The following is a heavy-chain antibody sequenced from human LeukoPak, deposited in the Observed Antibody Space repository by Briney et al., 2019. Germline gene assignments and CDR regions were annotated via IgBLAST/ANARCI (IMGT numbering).Heavy chain of an antibody. CDR2: ISGSGGST. CDR3: AKGRYSSSWYGVDY. V-gene: IGHV3-23*01. D-gene: IGHD6-13*01. Sequence: PGGSLRLSCAASGFTFSSCAMSWVRQAPGKGLEGVSAISGSGGSTYYADSVKGRFTISRDNSKNTVYLQINSLRAEDTAVYYCAKGRYSSSWYGVDYWGQGTLVTVSS. J-gene: IGHJ4*02. CDR1: GFTFSSCA.